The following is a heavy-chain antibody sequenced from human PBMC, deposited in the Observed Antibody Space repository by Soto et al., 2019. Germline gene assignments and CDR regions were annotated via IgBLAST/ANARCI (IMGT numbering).Heavy chain of an antibody. CDR3: ARDIVVVPAARGYYYYYGMDV. CDR1: GDTFSGYS. J-gene: IGHJ6*02. Sequence: GASVKVSCKASGDTFSGYSIICVRQAPGQGLEWMGGIIPIFGTANYAQKFQGRVTITADESTSTAYMELSSLRSEDTAVYYCARDIVVVPAARGYYYYYGMDVWGQGTTVTVSS. CDR2: IIPIFGTA. V-gene: IGHV1-69*13. D-gene: IGHD2-2*01.